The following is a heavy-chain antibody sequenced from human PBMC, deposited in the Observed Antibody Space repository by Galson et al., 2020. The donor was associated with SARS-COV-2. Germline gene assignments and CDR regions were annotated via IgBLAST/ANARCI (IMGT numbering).Heavy chain of an antibody. CDR2: TIEHGGIT. J-gene: IGHJ4*02. V-gene: IGHV3-74*01. CDR3: ARDLGGAASE. CDR1: GFSLRSYW. D-gene: IGHD2-15*01. Sequence: GGSLRLSCAASGFSLRSYWMHWVRRAPGEGLVWVSRTIEHGGITNSADSVRGRFTISRDNAKNTLYLQMNSLRAEDTAIYYCARDLGGAASEWVQGTLVTVTS.